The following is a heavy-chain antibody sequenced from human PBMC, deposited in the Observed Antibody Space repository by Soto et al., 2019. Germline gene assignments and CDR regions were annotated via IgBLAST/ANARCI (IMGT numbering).Heavy chain of an antibody. CDR3: ADYYDFWSGSNFNYYYYGMDV. J-gene: IGHJ6*02. Sequence: ASVKVSCKASGYTFTGYYMHWVRQAPGQGLEWMGWINPNSGGTNYAQKFQGWVTMTRDTSISTAYMELSRLRSDDTAVYYCADYYDFWSGSNFNYYYYGMDVWGQGTTVTVSS. V-gene: IGHV1-2*04. CDR1: GYTFTGYY. D-gene: IGHD3-3*01. CDR2: INPNSGGT.